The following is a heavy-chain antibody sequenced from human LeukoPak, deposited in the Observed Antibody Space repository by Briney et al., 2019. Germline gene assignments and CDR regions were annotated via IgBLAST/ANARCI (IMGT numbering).Heavy chain of an antibody. CDR3: AKDPGSYPSGGYFDY. Sequence: GGSLRLSCAASGFSFSSYWMHWVRQAPGKGLEWVAFIRYDGSNKYYADSVKGRFTISRDNSKNTLYLQMNSLRAEDTAVYYCAKDPGSYPSGGYFDYWGQGTLVTVSS. D-gene: IGHD1-26*01. J-gene: IGHJ4*02. V-gene: IGHV3-30*02. CDR2: IRYDGSNK. CDR1: GFSFSSYW.